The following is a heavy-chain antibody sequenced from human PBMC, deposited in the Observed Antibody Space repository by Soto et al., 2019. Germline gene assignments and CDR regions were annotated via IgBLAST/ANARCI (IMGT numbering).Heavy chain of an antibody. CDR3: ARDADILTGSDAFDI. Sequence: QVQLVESGGGLVKPGGSLRLSCAASGFTFSDYYMSWIRQAPGKGLEWVSYISSSSSYTNYADSVKGRFTISRDNAKNQLYLQMNSLRAEDTAVYYCARDADILTGSDAFDIWGQGTMVTVSS. CDR1: GFTFSDYY. D-gene: IGHD3-9*01. V-gene: IGHV3-11*05. CDR2: ISSSSSYT. J-gene: IGHJ3*02.